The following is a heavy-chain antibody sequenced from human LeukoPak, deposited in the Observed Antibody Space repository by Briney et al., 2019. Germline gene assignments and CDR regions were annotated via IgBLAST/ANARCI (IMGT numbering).Heavy chain of an antibody. CDR2: IIPIFGTA. D-gene: IGHD3-22*01. CDR3: ARDGPYYYDSSGYSCAFDI. CDR1: GGTFSSYA. J-gene: IGHJ3*02. V-gene: IGHV1-69*13. Sequence: GASVKVSCKASGGTFSSYAISWVRQAPGQGLEWMGGIIPIFGTANYAQKFQGRVTITADESTSTAYMELSSLRSEDTAVYYCARDGPYYYDSSGYSCAFDIWGQGTMVTVSS.